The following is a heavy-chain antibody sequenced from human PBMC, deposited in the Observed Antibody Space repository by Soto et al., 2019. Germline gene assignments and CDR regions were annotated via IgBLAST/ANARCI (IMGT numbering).Heavy chain of an antibody. CDR3: AKDYLQQLVQASGYYYGMDV. CDR2: ISYDGSNK. Sequence: PGGSLRLSCAASGFTFSSYGMHWVRQAPGKGLEWVAVISYDGSNKYYADSVKGRFTISRDNSKNTLYLQMNSLRAEDTAVYYCAKDYLQQLVQASGYYYGMDVWGQGTTVTVSS. V-gene: IGHV3-30*18. CDR1: GFTFSSYG. J-gene: IGHJ6*02. D-gene: IGHD6-13*01.